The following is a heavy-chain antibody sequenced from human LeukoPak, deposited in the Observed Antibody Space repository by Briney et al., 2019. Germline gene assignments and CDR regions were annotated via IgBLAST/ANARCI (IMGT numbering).Heavy chain of an antibody. CDR3: ARHDQGYSGYVTIDY. J-gene: IGHJ4*02. Sequence: GESLKISCKGSGYSFTSYWIGWVRQMPGKGLEGMGIINPGYPDIRYSPSFQGQVTISADKSISTAYLQWRSLNASDTAIYYCARHDQGYSGYVTIDYWGQGTLVTVSS. CDR1: GYSFTSYW. CDR2: INPGYPDI. V-gene: IGHV5-51*01. D-gene: IGHD5-12*01.